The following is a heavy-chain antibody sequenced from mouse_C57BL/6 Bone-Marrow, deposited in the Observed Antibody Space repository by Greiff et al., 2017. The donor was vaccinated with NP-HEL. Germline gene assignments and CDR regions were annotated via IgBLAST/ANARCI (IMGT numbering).Heavy chain of an antibody. J-gene: IGHJ1*03. CDR1: GFTFSDFY. D-gene: IGHD2-4*01. V-gene: IGHV7-1*01. Sequence: DVKLVESGGGLVQSGRSLRLSCATSGFTFSDFYMEWVRQAPGKGLEWIAASRNKANDYTTEYSASVKGRFIVSRDTSQSILYLQMNALRAEDTAIYYCARDGDYDYDGYFDVWGTGTTVTVSS. CDR3: ARDGDYDYDGYFDV. CDR2: SRNKANDYTT.